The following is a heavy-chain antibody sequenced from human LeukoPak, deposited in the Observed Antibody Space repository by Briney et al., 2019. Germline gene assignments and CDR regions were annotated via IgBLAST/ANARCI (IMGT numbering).Heavy chain of an antibody. D-gene: IGHD5-12*01. V-gene: IGHV3-23*01. CDR2: ISGSGGST. CDR1: GFTFSSNA. Sequence: GGSLRLSCAASGFTFSSNAMSWVRQAPGKGLEWVSAISGSGGSTYYADSVKGRFTISRDNSKNTLYLQMNSLRAEDTAVYYCAKVPEGGYDLYYFDYWGQGALVTVSS. J-gene: IGHJ4*02. CDR3: AKVPEGGYDLYYFDY.